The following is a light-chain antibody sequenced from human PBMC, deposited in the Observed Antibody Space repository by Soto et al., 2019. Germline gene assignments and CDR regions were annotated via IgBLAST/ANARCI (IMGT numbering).Light chain of an antibody. CDR2: GAS. CDR3: QQYNNWPPIT. V-gene: IGKV3D-15*01. J-gene: IGKJ5*01. CDR1: QSVSSN. Sequence: EIVMTQSPATLSVSPGERATLSCGASQSVSSNLAWYQQKPGQAPRLLIYGASTRATGIPDRFSGSGSGTDFTLTISRLEPEDFAVYYCQQYNNWPPITFGQGTRLEIK.